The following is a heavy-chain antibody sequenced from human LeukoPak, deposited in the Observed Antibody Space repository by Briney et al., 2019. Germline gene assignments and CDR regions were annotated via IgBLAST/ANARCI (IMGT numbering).Heavy chain of an antibody. D-gene: IGHD3-22*01. CDR3: ARDSNFDY. CDR2: IYYSGST. V-gene: IGHV4-59*06. CDR1: GGSISSYY. Sequence: PSETLSLTCTVSGGSISSYYWSWIRQPPGKGLEWIGYIYYSGSTYYNPSLKSRVTISVDTSKNQFSLKLSSVTAADTAVYYCARDSNFDYWGQGTLVTVSS. J-gene: IGHJ4*02.